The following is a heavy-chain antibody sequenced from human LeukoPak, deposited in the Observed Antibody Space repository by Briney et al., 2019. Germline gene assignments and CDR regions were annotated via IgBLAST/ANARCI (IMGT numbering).Heavy chain of an antibody. D-gene: IGHD3-22*01. CDR1: GFTFSNNW. J-gene: IGHJ4*02. Sequence: QPGGSLRLSCAASGFTFSNNWMHWVRQAPGKGLVWVSRINSDGRTTTYADSVKGRFTISRDNAKNTLYLQMDSLRAEDTAVYYCAMIKEGWGQGTLSPSPQ. CDR2: INSDGRTT. CDR3: AMIKEG. V-gene: IGHV3-74*01.